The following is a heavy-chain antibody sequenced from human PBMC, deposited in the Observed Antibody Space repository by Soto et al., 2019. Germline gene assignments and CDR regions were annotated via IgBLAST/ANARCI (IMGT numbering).Heavy chain of an antibody. V-gene: IGHV4-34*01. D-gene: IGHD6-19*01. J-gene: IGHJ4*02. CDR2: INHSGGT. Sequence: SETLSLTCAVYGGSFSGYYWSWIRQPPGKGLEWIGEINHSGGTNYNPSLKSRVTISVDTSKNQFSLKLSSVTAADTAVYYCARGSDSSGFNYFDYWGQGTLVTVSS. CDR1: GGSFSGYY. CDR3: ARGSDSSGFNYFDY.